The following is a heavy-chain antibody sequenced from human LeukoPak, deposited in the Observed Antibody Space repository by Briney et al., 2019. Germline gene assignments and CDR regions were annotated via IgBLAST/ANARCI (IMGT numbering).Heavy chain of an antibody. CDR2: IKSKTDGGTT. V-gene: IGHV3-15*01. Sequence: PGGSLRLSCAASGFTFSNAWMSWVRQAPGKGLEWVGRIKSKTDGGTTDYAAPVKGRFTISRDDSKNTLYLQMNSLKTEDTAVYYCTTDPLTHQIFDFDYWGQGTLVTVSS. CDR1: GFTFSNAW. J-gene: IGHJ4*02. CDR3: TTDPLTHQIFDFDY.